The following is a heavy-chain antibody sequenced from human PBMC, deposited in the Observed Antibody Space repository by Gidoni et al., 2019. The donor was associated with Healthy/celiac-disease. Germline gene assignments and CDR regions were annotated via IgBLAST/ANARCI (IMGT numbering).Heavy chain of an antibody. J-gene: IGHJ5*02. CDR1: GGSISSSSYY. D-gene: IGHD3-3*01. Sequence: QLQLQEPGPGLVQPSATLSLTCTVAGGSISSSSYYWGWIRQPPGKGLEWIGSIYFSGSTYYIPSLKSGVTISVDTSKNQFSLKLSSVTAADTAVYYCARHLIRITIFGVVINVPIWFDPWGQGTLVTVSS. CDR2: IYFSGST. CDR3: ARHLIRITIFGVVINVPIWFDP. V-gene: IGHV4-39*01.